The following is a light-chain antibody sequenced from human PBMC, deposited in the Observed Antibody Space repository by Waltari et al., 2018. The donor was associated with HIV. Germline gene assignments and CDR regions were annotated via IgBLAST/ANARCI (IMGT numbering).Light chain of an antibody. CDR3: AAWDVSLRGAYV. J-gene: IGLJ1*01. CDR1: RSDIGSHY. CDR2: RNN. V-gene: IGLV1-47*01. Sequence: QSVLTQPPSASGTPGQWVTISCSGARSDIGSHYVYWYQQLPGTAPKLLIYRNNQRPSGVPDRFSASKSGTSASLAISGLRSEDEADYYCAAWDVSLRGAYVFGTGTKVAVL.